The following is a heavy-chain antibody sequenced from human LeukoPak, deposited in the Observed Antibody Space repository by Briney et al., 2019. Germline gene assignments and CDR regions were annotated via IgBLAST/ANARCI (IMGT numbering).Heavy chain of an antibody. CDR3: ARGSVMILWFGEPPAHFDY. Sequence: SEALSLTCTVSGGSVSGDGYYWSWIRQPPGKGLEWIGEINHSGSTNYNPSLKSRVTISVDTSKNQFSLKLSSVTAADTAVYYCARGSVMILWFGEPPAHFDYWGQGTLVTVSS. J-gene: IGHJ4*02. CDR1: GGSVSGDGYY. CDR2: INHSGST. V-gene: IGHV4-34*01. D-gene: IGHD3-10*01.